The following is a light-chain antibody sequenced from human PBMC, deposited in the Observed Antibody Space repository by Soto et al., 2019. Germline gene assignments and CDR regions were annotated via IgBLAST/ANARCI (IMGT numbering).Light chain of an antibody. J-gene: IGKJ4*01. CDR1: QTVRDN. CDR3: QQYNIWPLT. Sequence: IVMTHSPATLSVSPGERATLSCRASQTVRDNLAWYQQKPGQAPRLLIYGASIRATGIPARFSGSGSGTEFTLTIDTLQSEDFAVYYCQQYNIWPLTFGGGTKVEIK. V-gene: IGKV3D-15*03. CDR2: GAS.